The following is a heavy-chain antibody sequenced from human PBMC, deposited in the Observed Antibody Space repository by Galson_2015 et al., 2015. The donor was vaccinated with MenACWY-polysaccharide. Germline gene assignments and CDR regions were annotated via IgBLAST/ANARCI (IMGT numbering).Heavy chain of an antibody. CDR3: ARESGRTGYLDY. CDR2: IRGASDII. CDR1: GFSFSSYD. V-gene: IGHV3-48*02. J-gene: IGHJ4*02. Sequence: SLRLSCAASGFSFSSYDMDWVRQAPGKGLEWVSYIRGASDIIYYADSVKGRFTISRDNAKNSLYLQMNSLRDEDTAVYYCARESGRTGYLDYWGRRTLVTVSS. D-gene: IGHD1-26*01.